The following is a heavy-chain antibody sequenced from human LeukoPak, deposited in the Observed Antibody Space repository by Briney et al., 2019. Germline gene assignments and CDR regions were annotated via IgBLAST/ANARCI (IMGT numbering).Heavy chain of an antibody. V-gene: IGHV5-10-1*01. CDR2: IDPSDSYT. J-gene: IGHJ5*02. CDR1: GYSFTSYW. Sequence: GESLRISCKGSGYSFTSYWISWVRQMPGKGLEWMGRIDPSDSYTNYSPSFQGHVTISADKSISTAYLQWSSLKASDTAIYYCARRLGNRNTENWFDPWGQGTLVTVSS. CDR3: ARRLGNRNTENWFDP. D-gene: IGHD1-14*01.